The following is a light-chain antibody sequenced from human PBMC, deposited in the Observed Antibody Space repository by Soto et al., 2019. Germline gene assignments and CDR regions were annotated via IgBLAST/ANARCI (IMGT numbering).Light chain of an antibody. Sequence: QSVLTQPASVSGSPGQSIAISCTGTSSDVGAYDYVSWYQQHPDKAPKLMIYEVSNRPSGVSNRFSGSKSVNTATLTISGLQAEDEADYYCRSFTRSSTRVFGTGTKVTVL. CDR1: SSDVGAYDY. CDR2: EVS. V-gene: IGLV2-14*03. J-gene: IGLJ1*01. CDR3: RSFTRSSTRV.